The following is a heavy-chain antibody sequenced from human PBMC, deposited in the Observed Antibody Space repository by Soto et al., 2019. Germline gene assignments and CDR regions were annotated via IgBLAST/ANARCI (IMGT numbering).Heavy chain of an antibody. D-gene: IGHD1-26*01. CDR1: GFTFSSYG. J-gene: IGHJ4*02. CDR2: LNWNSVTP. V-gene: IGHV3-9*01. Sequence: PGGSLRLSCAASGFTFSSYGMHWVRQTPGQGLEWVSGLNWNSVTPGYGDSVKGRFSISRDNGKYALYLQMTSLRPEDTALYYCVKDISGAYSGPNYDAWGQGTLVTVSS. CDR3: VKDISGAYSGPNYDA.